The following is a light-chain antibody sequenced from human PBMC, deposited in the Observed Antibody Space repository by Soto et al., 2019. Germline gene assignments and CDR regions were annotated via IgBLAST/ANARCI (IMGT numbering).Light chain of an antibody. Sequence: EIVLTQSPPTLSLSPGERATLSCRASQSVSSYLAWYQQKPGQAPRLLIYDASNRATGIPARFSGSGSGTDFTLTISSLEPEDFAVYYCQQRSNWSGTFGPGTKVDIK. CDR2: DAS. CDR1: QSVSSY. J-gene: IGKJ3*01. CDR3: QQRSNWSGT. V-gene: IGKV3-11*01.